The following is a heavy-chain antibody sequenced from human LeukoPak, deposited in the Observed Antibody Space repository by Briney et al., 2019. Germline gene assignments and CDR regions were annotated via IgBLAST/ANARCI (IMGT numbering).Heavy chain of an antibody. D-gene: IGHD4-11*01. CDR3: AKVLQYYYRGMDV. CDR2: INSSGGST. J-gene: IGHJ6*02. CDR1: GFTFTSYA. V-gene: IGHV3-23*01. Sequence: GGSLRLSCGASGFTFTSYAMSWVRQAPGKGLEWVSTINSSGGSTYYADSVKGRFTISRDNSKNTLYLQMNSLRAEDTALYFCAKVLQYYYRGMDVWGQGTTVIVSS.